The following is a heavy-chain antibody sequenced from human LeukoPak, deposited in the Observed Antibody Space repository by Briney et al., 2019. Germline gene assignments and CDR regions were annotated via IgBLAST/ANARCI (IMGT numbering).Heavy chain of an antibody. Sequence: ASVKVSCKASGYTFTSYGISWVRQAPGQGLEWMGWISAYNGNTNYAQKLQGRVTMTTDTSTSTAYMELRSLGSDDTAVYYCARDRGIVVVTAIFDYWGQGTLVTVSS. D-gene: IGHD2-21*02. CDR1: GYTFTSYG. V-gene: IGHV1-18*01. J-gene: IGHJ4*02. CDR2: ISAYNGNT. CDR3: ARDRGIVVVTAIFDY.